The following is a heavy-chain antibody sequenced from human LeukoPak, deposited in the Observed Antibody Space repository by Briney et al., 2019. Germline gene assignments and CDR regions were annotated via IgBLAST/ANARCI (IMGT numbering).Heavy chain of an antibody. V-gene: IGHV1-2*02. J-gene: IGHJ3*02. Sequence: GASVKVSCKASGYTFTGYYMHWVRQAPGQGLEWMGWINPNSGGTNYAQKFQGRVTMTRDTSISTAYMELSRLRSDDTAVYYCASAGYSSSWSVESAAFDIWGQGTMVTVSS. D-gene: IGHD6-13*01. CDR2: INPNSGGT. CDR1: GYTFTGYY. CDR3: ASAGYSSSWSVESAAFDI.